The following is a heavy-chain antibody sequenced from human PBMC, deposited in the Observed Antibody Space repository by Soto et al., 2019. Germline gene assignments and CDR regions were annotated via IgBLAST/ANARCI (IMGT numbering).Heavy chain of an antibody. V-gene: IGHV3-30-3*01. D-gene: IGHD3-22*01. J-gene: IGHJ3*02. CDR1: GFTFSSYA. Sequence: VQLVESGGGVVQPGRSLRLSCAAYGFTFSSYAMHWVRQAPGKGLEWVAVISYDGSNKYYADSVKGRFTISRDNSKNTLYLQMNSLRAEDTAVYYCARDRAFFFAMIVVVDAFDIWGQGTMVTVSS. CDR2: ISYDGSNK. CDR3: ARDRAFFFAMIVVVDAFDI.